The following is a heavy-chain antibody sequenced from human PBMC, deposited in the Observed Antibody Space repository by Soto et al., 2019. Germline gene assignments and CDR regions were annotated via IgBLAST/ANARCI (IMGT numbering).Heavy chain of an antibody. CDR3: AAHRGLWFPASAFEI. J-gene: IGHJ3*02. D-gene: IGHD3-10*01. CDR2: IHSGGSA. CDR1: GDSTNSDY. Sequence: PSETLSLTCTVSGDSTNSDYWNWIRQPPGRGPEWIASIHSGGSAYYNPSLKSRVTISLDTPKKQFSLNLSSVTAADTAVYYSAAHRGLWFPASAFEIWGQGTMVTV. V-gene: IGHV4-59*01.